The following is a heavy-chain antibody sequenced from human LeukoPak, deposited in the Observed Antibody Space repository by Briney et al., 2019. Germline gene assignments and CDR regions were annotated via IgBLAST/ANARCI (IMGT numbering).Heavy chain of an antibody. Sequence: GESLQISFKGSGYSFTSYWIGWGRPLPGKGLEWRGIIYPGDSDTRYSPSFQGQVTISADKPISTAYLQWSSLKASDTAMYYCARLRGVEMATIRRNWFDPWGQGTLVTVSS. V-gene: IGHV5-51*01. CDR2: IYPGDSDT. CDR1: GYSFTSYW. D-gene: IGHD5-24*01. CDR3: ARLRGVEMATIRRNWFDP. J-gene: IGHJ5*02.